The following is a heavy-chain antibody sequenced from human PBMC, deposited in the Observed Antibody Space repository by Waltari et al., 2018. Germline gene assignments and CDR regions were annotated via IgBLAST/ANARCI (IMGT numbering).Heavy chain of an antibody. CDR1: GFTFSNYW. V-gene: IGHV3-74*01. CDR2: INSDGSDT. J-gene: IGHJ5*02. D-gene: IGHD6-19*01. CDR3: ASSRFSIGCSS. Sequence: EAQLVQSGGGLVQPGGSLRLSCAASGFTFSNYWMHWVRQAPGKGLVWVSRINSDGSDTSYADPVKGRFTISRDNAKNTLYLQMNSLRAEDTAVYYCASSRFSIGCSSWGQGTLATVSS.